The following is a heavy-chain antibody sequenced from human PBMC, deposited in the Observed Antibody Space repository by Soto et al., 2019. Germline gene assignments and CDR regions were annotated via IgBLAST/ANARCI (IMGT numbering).Heavy chain of an antibody. CDR3: AKDRPRRTSGDFFDY. J-gene: IGHJ4*02. CDR2: VSASGLNT. CDR1: GFTFSTYA. D-gene: IGHD1-1*01. V-gene: IGHV3-23*01. Sequence: EVQLLESGGTLVQPGGSLTLSCAASGFTFSTYAMAWVRQAPGKGLEWVSGVSASGLNTDYADPVKGRFYISRDNSKNTVSLHMNSLRAEDMALYSCAKDRPRRTSGDFFDYWGQGTPVTVSS.